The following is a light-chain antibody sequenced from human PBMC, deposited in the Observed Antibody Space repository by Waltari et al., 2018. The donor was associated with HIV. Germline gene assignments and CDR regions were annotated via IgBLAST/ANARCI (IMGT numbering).Light chain of an antibody. J-gene: IGLJ3*02. Sequence: AVTQPASVSGLPGQSTTISCTGGDSDFGLYNFVSWYQQHSVKPPKLILYDVDSRASGVSDRFSGAISGNTASLTISGLRAEDEAHYYCASFTGDNTVMFGGGTEVTVL. V-gene: IGLV2-14*03. CDR2: DVD. CDR1: DSDFGLYNF. CDR3: ASFTGDNTVM.